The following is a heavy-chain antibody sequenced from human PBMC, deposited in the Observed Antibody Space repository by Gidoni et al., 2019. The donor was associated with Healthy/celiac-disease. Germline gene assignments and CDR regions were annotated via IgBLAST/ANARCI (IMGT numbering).Heavy chain of an antibody. Sequence: EVQLLESGGGLVPPGGSLRLLCAASCSTFSSYAMSWVRQAPGKGLEWVSAISGSGGSTYYADSVKGRFTISRDNSKNTLYLQMNSLRAEDTAAYYCAGYSYGPVYGDFDYWGQGTLVTVSS. J-gene: IGHJ4*02. CDR3: AGYSYGPVYGDFDY. V-gene: IGHV3-23*01. CDR2: ISGSGGST. D-gene: IGHD5-18*01. CDR1: CSTFSSYA.